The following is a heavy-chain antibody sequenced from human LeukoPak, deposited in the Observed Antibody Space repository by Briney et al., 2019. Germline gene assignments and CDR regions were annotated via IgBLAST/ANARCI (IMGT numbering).Heavy chain of an antibody. CDR2: IYYSGST. J-gene: IGHJ4*02. CDR3: ARGRGDYGLNYFDY. V-gene: IGHV4-39*01. Sequence: SETLSLTCTVSGDSISSSSYYWGWIRQPPGKGLEWIGSIYYSGSTYYNPSLKSRVTMSVDTSKNQFSLKLSSVTDADTAVYYCARGRGDYGLNYFDYWGQGTLVTVSS. D-gene: IGHD4-17*01. CDR1: GDSISSSSYY.